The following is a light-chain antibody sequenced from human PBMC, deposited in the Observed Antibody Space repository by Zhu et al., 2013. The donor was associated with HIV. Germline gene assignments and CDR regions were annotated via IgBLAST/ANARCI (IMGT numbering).Light chain of an antibody. Sequence: DIQMTQSPSTLSASIGDSVTITCRASQTITKYLNWYQQIPGKAPKLLVYAASSLQTGVPSRFSGSGSGTVFNLTVSGLQPEDFATYYCQQTYTTPTGTFGQGT. CDR3: QQTYTTPTGT. CDR2: AAS. J-gene: IGKJ2*02. V-gene: IGKV1-39*01. CDR1: QTITKY.